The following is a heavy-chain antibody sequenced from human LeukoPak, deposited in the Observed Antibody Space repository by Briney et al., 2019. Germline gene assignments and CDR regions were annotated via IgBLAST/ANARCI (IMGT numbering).Heavy chain of an antibody. D-gene: IGHD1-1*01. CDR2: ISSSSSNI. CDR3: VRVKGTYFDY. CDR1: GFPLSSYR. J-gene: IGHJ4*02. V-gene: IGHV3-48*01. Sequence: GGSLRLSCAASGFPLSSYRINWVRQAPGKGLEWVSYISSSSSNIYYLDSVQGRLTVSRDNDKNSLFLQIDSPRAEDTAVYYCVRVKGTYFDYWGQGTLVTVSS.